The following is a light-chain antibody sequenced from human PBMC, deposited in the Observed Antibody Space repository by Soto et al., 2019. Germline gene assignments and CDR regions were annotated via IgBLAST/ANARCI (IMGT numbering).Light chain of an antibody. J-gene: IGKJ1*01. V-gene: IGKV3-20*01. CDR2: GAS. CDR3: QEYGTSPRT. CDR1: QTMLTN. Sequence: EIVLTESPATLSVSPGERITLACRASQTMLTNLAWYQQKPGQAPRLLIYGASNRATGIPDRFSGSGSGTDFTLTISRLEPEDFAVYYCQEYGTSPRTFGQGTKVDIK.